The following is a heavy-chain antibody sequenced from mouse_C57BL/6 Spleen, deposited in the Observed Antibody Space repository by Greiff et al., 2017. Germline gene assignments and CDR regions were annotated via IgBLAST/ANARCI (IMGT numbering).Heavy chain of an antibody. CDR2: IWWNDAK. D-gene: IGHD1-1*01. CDR1: GFSLSTSNMG. Sequence: QVTLKESGPGILQPSQTLSLTCSFSGFSLSTSNMGIGWLRPPSGTRLEWLAHIWWNDAKYYNPSLKSRRTISKDTSNNQVFLKITSVDTADTATNYRAQIEHYYDSEYWFAYWGQGTLVTVSA. J-gene: IGHJ3*01. V-gene: IGHV8-5*01. CDR3: AQIEHYYDSEYWFAY.